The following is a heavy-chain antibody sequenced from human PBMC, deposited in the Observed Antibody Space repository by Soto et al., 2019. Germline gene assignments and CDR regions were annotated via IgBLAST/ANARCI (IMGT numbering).Heavy chain of an antibody. V-gene: IGHV4-59*01. J-gene: IGHJ4*02. D-gene: IGHD6-13*01. Sequence: SETLSLTCTVSGGSMRNCFWTWIRQPPGKGLEWIGYIHYSGTTSFFPSYNPSLRSRVTISEDTSKNQFSLKLLSVTTADTAVYFCAAGEASSRNLAPYYLDFWGQGTLVTVSS. CDR2: IHYSGTT. CDR1: GGSMRNCF. CDR3: AAGEASSRNLAPYYLDF.